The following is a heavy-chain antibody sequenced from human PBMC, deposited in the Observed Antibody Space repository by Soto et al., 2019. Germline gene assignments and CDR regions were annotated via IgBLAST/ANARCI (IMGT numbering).Heavy chain of an antibody. CDR2: IWYDGSNK. Sequence: GGSLRLSCAASGFTFSSYGMHWVRQAPGKGLEWVAVIWYDGSNKYYADSVKGRFTISRDNSKNTLYLQMNSLRAEDTAVYYCARAREVGVRGALNWFDPWGQGTLVTVSS. V-gene: IGHV3-33*01. D-gene: IGHD3-10*01. J-gene: IGHJ5*02. CDR1: GFTFSSYG. CDR3: ARAREVGVRGALNWFDP.